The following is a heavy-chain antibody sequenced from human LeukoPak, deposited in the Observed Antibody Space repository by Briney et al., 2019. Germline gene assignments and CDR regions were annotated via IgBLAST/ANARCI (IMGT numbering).Heavy chain of an antibody. CDR2: ISSSSSYI. Sequence: PGGSLRLSCAASGFTFSSYSMNWVRQAPGKGLEWVSSISSSSSYIYYADSVKGRFTISRDNAKNSLYLQMNSLRAEDTAVYYCARAYIVVVPAAPDYWGQGTLVTVSS. D-gene: IGHD2-2*01. V-gene: IGHV3-21*01. CDR1: GFTFSSYS. CDR3: ARAYIVVVPAAPDY. J-gene: IGHJ4*02.